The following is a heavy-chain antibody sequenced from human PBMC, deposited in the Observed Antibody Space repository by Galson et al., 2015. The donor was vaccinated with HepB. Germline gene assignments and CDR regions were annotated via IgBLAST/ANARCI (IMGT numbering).Heavy chain of an antibody. Sequence: SLRLSCAASGFSFSSYGMHWVRQAPGRGLEWVSVIWYDGSNKYYADSVKGRFTISRDNSKNTLYLQMNSLRAEDTAVYYCARDGEYIVLVPAAIPPNYYYYMDVWGKGTTVTVSS. J-gene: IGHJ6*03. D-gene: IGHD2-2*01. CDR3: ARDGEYIVLVPAAIPPNYYYYMDV. V-gene: IGHV3-33*01. CDR1: GFSFSSYG. CDR2: IWYDGSNK.